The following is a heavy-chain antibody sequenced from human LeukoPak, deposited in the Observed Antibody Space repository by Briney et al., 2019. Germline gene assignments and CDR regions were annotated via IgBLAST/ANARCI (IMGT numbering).Heavy chain of an antibody. CDR2: IYYGGST. J-gene: IGHJ3*02. CDR1: GGSISSSSYY. CDR3: ARSEVGGIAFDI. V-gene: IGHV4-39*07. D-gene: IGHD3-10*01. Sequence: PSETLSLTCTVSGGSISSSSYYWGWIRQPPGKGLEWIGSIYYGGSTNYNPSLKSRVTISVDTSKNQFSLKLSSVTAADTAVYYCARSEVGGIAFDIWGQGTMVTVSS.